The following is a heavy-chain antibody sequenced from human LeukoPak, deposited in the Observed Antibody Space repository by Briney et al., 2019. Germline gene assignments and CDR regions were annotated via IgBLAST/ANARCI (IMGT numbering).Heavy chain of an antibody. CDR3: AKDTSPAGYSSSWYYHYYYYYMDV. Sequence: AGGSLRLSCAASGFTFDDYTMHWVRQAPGKGLEWVSLISWDGGSTYYADSVKGRFTISRDNSKNSLYLQMNSLRTEDTALYYCAKDTSPAGYSSSWYYHYYYYYMDVWGKGTTVTVSS. V-gene: IGHV3-43*01. D-gene: IGHD6-13*01. CDR1: GFTFDDYT. J-gene: IGHJ6*03. CDR2: ISWDGGST.